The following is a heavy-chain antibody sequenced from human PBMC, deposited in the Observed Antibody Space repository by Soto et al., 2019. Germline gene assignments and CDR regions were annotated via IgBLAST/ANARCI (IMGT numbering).Heavy chain of an antibody. V-gene: IGHV1-69*13. CDR2: IIPIFGTA. Sequence: ASVKVSCKASGGTFSSYAISWVRQAPGQGLEWMGGIIPIFGTANYAQKFQGRVTITADESTSTAYMELSSLRSEDTAVYYCAGEEGGGDSEGFDYWGQGXLVTVSS. CDR3: AGEEGGGDSEGFDY. D-gene: IGHD5-12*01. J-gene: IGHJ4*02. CDR1: GGTFSSYA.